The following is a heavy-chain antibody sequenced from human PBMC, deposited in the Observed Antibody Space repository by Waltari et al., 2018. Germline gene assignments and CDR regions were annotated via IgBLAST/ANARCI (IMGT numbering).Heavy chain of an antibody. J-gene: IGHJ5*02. CDR2: IYYTGST. CDR1: GGSISGFY. D-gene: IGHD2-21*02. V-gene: IGHV4-59*01. CDR3: ARGGGGDWEWFDP. Sequence: QVQLQESGPSLLKPSETLSLICTVSGGSISGFYWSWVRQPPGKGLDWIGSIYYTGSTNFTPSLQRRVTMSVDTSKHQFSLKLSSVTAADTAFYYCARGGGGDWEWFDPWGQGTLVTVSS.